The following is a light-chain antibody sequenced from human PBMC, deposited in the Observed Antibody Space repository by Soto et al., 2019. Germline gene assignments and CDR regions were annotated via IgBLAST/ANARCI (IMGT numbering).Light chain of an antibody. J-gene: IGKJ2*01. CDR3: QRYGSLPYT. V-gene: IGKV3-20*01. CDR2: DAS. CDR1: QSVSSSY. Sequence: DIVLTQSPGTLSLSPGEGATLSCRASQSVSSSYLAWYQQRPGQAPRLLIYDASSRATGIPDRFSGSGSGTDFTLTISRLEPEDFAVYYCQRYGSLPYTFGQGTKV.